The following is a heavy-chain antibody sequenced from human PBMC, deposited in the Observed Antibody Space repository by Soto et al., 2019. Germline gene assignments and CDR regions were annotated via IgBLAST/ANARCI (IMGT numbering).Heavy chain of an antibody. D-gene: IGHD6-6*01. CDR3: ARYNWGSSADFGY. V-gene: IGHV4-59*01. CDR2: IYYSGST. J-gene: IGHJ4*02. CDR1: GGSISSYY. Sequence: SETLSLTCTVSGGSISSYYWSWIRQPPGKGLEWIGYIYYSGSTNYNPSLESRVTISVDTSKNQFSLKLSSVTAADTAVYYCARYNWGSSADFGYWGQGTLVTVSS.